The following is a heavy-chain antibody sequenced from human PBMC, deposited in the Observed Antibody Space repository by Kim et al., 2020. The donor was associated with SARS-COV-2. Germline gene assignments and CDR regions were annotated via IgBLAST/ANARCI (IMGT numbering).Heavy chain of an antibody. CDR3: GRGPYSGSYPRWVGI. J-gene: IGHJ3*02. CDR2: ISAGGGNA. Sequence: GGSLRLSCAASGFTFSSYDMFWIRQAPGKGLEWVSGISAGGGNAYYADSVKGRFTISRDNSKNTLSLQVNSLRAEDTAVYFCGRGPYSGSYPRWVGIWG. V-gene: IGHV3-23*01. D-gene: IGHD1-26*01. CDR1: GFTFSSYD.